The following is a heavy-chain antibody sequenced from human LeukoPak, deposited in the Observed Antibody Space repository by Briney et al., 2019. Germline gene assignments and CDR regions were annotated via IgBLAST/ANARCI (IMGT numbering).Heavy chain of an antibody. CDR2: ISSSSSYI. V-gene: IGHV3-21*01. Sequence: GGSLRLSCAASRFTFSSYKVNWVRQAPGKGLEWVSSISSSSSYIYYADSVKGRFTISRDNARNSLYLQMNSLRAEDTAVYYCARVSELDAFDYWGQGTLVTVSS. J-gene: IGHJ4*02. CDR3: ARVSELDAFDY. CDR1: RFTFSSYK. D-gene: IGHD1-26*01.